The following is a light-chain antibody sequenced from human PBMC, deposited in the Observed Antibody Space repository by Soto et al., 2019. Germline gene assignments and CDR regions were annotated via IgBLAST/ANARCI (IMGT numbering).Light chain of an antibody. CDR1: QSASNN. J-gene: IGKJ4*01. V-gene: IGKV3-15*01. Sequence: EIVMTQSPATLSVSPGDRATLSCRASQSASNNVAWYHQKPGQAPRLLIYGASTRASGLPARFSGSGSGTEFTLTISSLQSEDFAVYYCQQYNNWPPLTFGGGTKVEIK. CDR3: QQYNNWPPLT. CDR2: GAS.